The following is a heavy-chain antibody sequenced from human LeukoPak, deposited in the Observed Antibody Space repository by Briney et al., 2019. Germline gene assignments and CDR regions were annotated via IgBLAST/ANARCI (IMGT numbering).Heavy chain of an antibody. Sequence: PGGSLRLSCAASGFTFSSYWMHWVRQAPGKGLVWVSRIHSDGSSTSYAASVRGRFTISRDDAKSTLYLQMNSLRAEDTAVYYCARSGWPYYFDYWGQGTLVTVSS. CDR1: GFTFSSYW. V-gene: IGHV3-74*01. D-gene: IGHD3-22*01. CDR3: ARSGWPYYFDY. J-gene: IGHJ4*02. CDR2: IHSDGSST.